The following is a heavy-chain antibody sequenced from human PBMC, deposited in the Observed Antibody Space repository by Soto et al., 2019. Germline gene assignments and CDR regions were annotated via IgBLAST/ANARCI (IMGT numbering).Heavy chain of an antibody. Sequence: ASVKVSCKASGYTFSSYAMHWVRQAPGQRLEWMGWINAGYGNTKSSQKFQDRVTISRDTSASTAYMELTSLRSEDTAVYYCARDTGDGTFNFWGQGTLVTVSS. CDR2: INAGYGNT. CDR1: GYTFSSYA. D-gene: IGHD7-27*01. V-gene: IGHV1-3*01. CDR3: ARDTGDGTFNF. J-gene: IGHJ4*02.